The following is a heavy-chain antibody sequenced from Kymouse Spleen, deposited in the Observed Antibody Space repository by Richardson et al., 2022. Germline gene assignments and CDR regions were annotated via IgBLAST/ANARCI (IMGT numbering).Heavy chain of an antibody. J-gene: IGHJ4*02. CDR3: APSGSYYPGDY. CDR2: ISYDGSNK. V-gene: IGHV3-30*18. CDR1: GFTFSSYG. Sequence: QVQLVESGGGVVQPGRSLRLSCAASGFTFSSYGMHWVRQAPGKGLEWVAVISYDGSNKYYADSVKGRFTISRDNSKNTLYLQMNSLRAEDTAVYYCAPSGSYYPGDYWGQGTLVTVSS. D-gene: IGHD1-26*01.